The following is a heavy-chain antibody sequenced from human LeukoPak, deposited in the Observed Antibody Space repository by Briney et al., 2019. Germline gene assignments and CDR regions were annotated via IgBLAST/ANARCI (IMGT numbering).Heavy chain of an antibody. Sequence: ASVKVSCKASGYTFTGYYMHWVRQAPGQGLEWMGWINPNSGGTNYAQKLQGRVTMTTDTSTSTAYMELRSLRSDDTAVYYCARDRVPYYYDSSGSDYWGQGTLVTVSS. J-gene: IGHJ4*02. V-gene: IGHV1-2*02. CDR1: GYTFTGYY. D-gene: IGHD3-22*01. CDR2: INPNSGGT. CDR3: ARDRVPYYYDSSGSDY.